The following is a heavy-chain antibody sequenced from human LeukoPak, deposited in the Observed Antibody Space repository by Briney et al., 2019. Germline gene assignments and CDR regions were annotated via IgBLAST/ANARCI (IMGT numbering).Heavy chain of an antibody. D-gene: IGHD3-3*01. CDR3: ARDKFLVTIFYYYGMDV. CDR1: GGTFSSYA. Sequence: ASVKVSCKASGGTFSSYAISWVRQAPGQGLEWMGIINPSGGSTSYAQKFQGRVTMTRDTSTSTVYMELSSLRSEDTAVYYCARDKFLVTIFYYYGMDVWGQGTTVTVSS. CDR2: INPSGGST. J-gene: IGHJ6*02. V-gene: IGHV1-46*01.